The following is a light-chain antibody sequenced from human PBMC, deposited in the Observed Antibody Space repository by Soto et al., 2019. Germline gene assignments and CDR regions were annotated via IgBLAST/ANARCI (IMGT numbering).Light chain of an antibody. J-gene: IGKJ1*01. CDR1: QSISRW. V-gene: IGKV1-5*01. Sequence: DIQMNQSPSTLSASGGDSVTITCRASQSISRWLAWYQQKPGKAPNLLIFDASTLKSGVPSRFSGSGSGTEFTLTISSLQPDDFATSYCQQYNTYSTFGQGTKVDIK. CDR3: QQYNTYST. CDR2: DAS.